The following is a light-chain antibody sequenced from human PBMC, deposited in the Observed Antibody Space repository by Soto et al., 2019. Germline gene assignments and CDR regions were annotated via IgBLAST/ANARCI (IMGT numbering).Light chain of an antibody. CDR2: GAS. J-gene: IGKJ1*01. CDR1: QSVSSNY. CDR3: QHYDSSPPT. V-gene: IGKV3-20*01. Sequence: EIVLTQSPGTLSLSPGERATLSCRASQSVSSNYLAWYQQKPGQAPRLLIYGASSRATGIPDRLRGSGSGTDFTLTISRLEPEDFAVFFCQHYDSSPPTFGQGTKVEIK.